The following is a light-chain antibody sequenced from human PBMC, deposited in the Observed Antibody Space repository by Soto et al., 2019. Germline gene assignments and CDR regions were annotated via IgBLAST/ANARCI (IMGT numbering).Light chain of an antibody. CDR1: QTIDSRY. V-gene: IGKV3-20*01. J-gene: IGKJ2*01. Sequence: EVVLTQTPGNLSLSTGDRATRSCRASQTIDSRYFAWYQQKPGQAPRLLISAASSRATGVPDRFSCSGSGTDFALTISRLEPEDFAVYYCQQYGTSPPSSTLGQGNTREI. CDR2: AAS. CDR3: QQYGTSPPSST.